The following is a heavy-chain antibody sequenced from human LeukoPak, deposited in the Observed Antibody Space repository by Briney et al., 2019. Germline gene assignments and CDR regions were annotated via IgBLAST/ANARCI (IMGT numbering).Heavy chain of an antibody. CDR3: ARSAHMVRGVYFDY. V-gene: IGHV4-59*01. Sequence: SETLSLTSTVSGGSISSYYWSWIRQPPGKGLEWIGYIYYSGSTNYNPSLKSRVTISVDTSKNQFSLKLSSVTAADTAVYYCARSAHMVRGVYFDYWGQGTLVTVSS. J-gene: IGHJ4*02. CDR1: GGSISSYY. CDR2: IYYSGST. D-gene: IGHD3-10*01.